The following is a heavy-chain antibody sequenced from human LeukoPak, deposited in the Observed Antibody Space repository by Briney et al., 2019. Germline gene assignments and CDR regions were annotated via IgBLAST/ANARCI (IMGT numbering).Heavy chain of an antibody. J-gene: IGHJ4*02. V-gene: IGHV1-18*01. CDR2: ISAYNGNT. CDR3: ARVRLGYCSSTSCYGLDY. CDR1: GYTFISYG. D-gene: IGHD2-2*01. Sequence: ASVKVSCKASGYTFISYGISWVRQAPGQGLEWMGWISAYNGNTNYAQKLQGRVTITRNTSASTAYMELSSLRSEDTAVYYCARVRLGYCSSTSCYGLDYWGQGTLVTVSS.